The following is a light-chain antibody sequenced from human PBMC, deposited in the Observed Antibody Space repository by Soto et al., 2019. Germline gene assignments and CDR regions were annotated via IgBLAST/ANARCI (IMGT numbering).Light chain of an antibody. CDR1: QSVSSN. CDR2: GAS. J-gene: IGKJ2*03. CDR3: QQYGSSGYS. Sequence: EVVMTQSPATLSVSPGERATLSCRASQSVSSNLAWYQQKPGQAPRLLIYGASPRATGIPARFSGSGSGTEFTLTISSLQSEDFAVYYCQQYGSSGYSFGQGTKLEIK. V-gene: IGKV3-15*01.